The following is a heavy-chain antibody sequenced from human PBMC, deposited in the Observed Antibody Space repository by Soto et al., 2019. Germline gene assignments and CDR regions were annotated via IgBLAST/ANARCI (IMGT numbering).Heavy chain of an antibody. V-gene: IGHV1-18*04. J-gene: IGHJ4*02. D-gene: IGHD3-22*01. CDR2: ISAYNGNT. CDR1: GYTFTSYG. Sequence: GAAVKVSCKASGYTFTSYGISWVRQDPGQGLEWMGWISAYNGNTNYAQKLQGRVTMTTDTSTSTAYMELRSLRSDDTAVYYCARDEVADSSGYRDYWGQGTLVTVSS. CDR3: ARDEVADSSGYRDY.